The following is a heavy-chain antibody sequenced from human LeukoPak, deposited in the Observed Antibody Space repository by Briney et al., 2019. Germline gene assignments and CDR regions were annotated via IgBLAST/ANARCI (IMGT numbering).Heavy chain of an antibody. D-gene: IGHD3-10*01. CDR1: GFTFSSYS. J-gene: IGHJ4*02. V-gene: IGHV3-21*01. CDR3: ARGRDGAGDY. CDR2: ISSSSSYI. Sequence: PGGSLRLSCAASGFTFSSYSMNWVRQAPGKGLEWVSSISSSSSYIYYADSVKGRFTISRDNAKNSLYLQMHRLRAEDTAVYYCARGRDGAGDYWGQGTLVTVSS.